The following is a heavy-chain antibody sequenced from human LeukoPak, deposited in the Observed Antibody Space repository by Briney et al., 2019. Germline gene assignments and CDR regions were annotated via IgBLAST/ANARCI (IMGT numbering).Heavy chain of an antibody. CDR2: FDPEDGGT. D-gene: IGHD2-2*01. CDR3: ATEGIVVVPAAEYYYYGMDV. CDR1: GYTLTELS. V-gene: IGHV1-24*01. Sequence: ASVKVSCKVSGYTLTELSMHWVRQAPGKGLEWMGGFDPEDGGTIYAQKFQGRVTMTEDTSTDTAYMELSSLRSEDTAVYYCATEGIVVVPAAEYYYYGMDVWGQGTTVTVSS. J-gene: IGHJ6*02.